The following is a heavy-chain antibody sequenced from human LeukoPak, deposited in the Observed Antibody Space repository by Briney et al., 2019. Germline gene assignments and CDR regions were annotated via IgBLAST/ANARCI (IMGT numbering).Heavy chain of an antibody. CDR2: ISWNSGSI. V-gene: IGHV3-9*01. D-gene: IGHD6-13*01. CDR1: GFTFDDYA. Sequence: GGSLRLSCAASGFTFDDYAMHWVRQAPGKGLEWVSGISWNSGSIGYADSVKGRFTISRDNAKNSLYLQMNSLRAEDTVLYYCAKDGFSSNWYYFDYWGQGTLVSVSS. CDR3: AKDGFSSNWYYFDY. J-gene: IGHJ4*02.